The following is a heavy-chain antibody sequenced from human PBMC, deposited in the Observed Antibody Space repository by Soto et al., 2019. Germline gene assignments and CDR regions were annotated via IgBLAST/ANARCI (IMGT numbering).Heavy chain of an antibody. CDR2: INHSGST. V-gene: IGHV4-34*01. Sequence: SETLSLTCAVYGGSFSGNYWSWIRQPPGKGLEWIGEINHSGSTNYNPSLKSRVTISVDTSKNQFSLKLSSVTAADTAVYYCARGRAYYDFWSGYYCFDYWGQGTLVTVSS. J-gene: IGHJ4*02. CDR3: ARGRAYYDFWSGYYCFDY. CDR1: GGSFSGNY. D-gene: IGHD3-3*01.